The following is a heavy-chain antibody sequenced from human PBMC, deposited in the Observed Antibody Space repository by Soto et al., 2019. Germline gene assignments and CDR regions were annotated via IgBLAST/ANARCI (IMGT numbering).Heavy chain of an antibody. CDR1: GFTFSSYA. CDR2: ISSNGGST. J-gene: IGHJ4*02. D-gene: IGHD5-18*01. Sequence: GGSLRLSCSASGFTFSSYAMHWVRQAPGKGLEYVSAISSNGGSTYYADSVKGRFTISRDNSKNTLYLQMSSLRAEDTAVYYCVKWIGDSYGRYWGQGTLVTVSS. CDR3: VKWIGDSYGRY. V-gene: IGHV3-64D*08.